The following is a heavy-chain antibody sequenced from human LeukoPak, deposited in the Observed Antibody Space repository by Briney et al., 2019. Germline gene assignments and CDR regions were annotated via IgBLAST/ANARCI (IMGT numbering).Heavy chain of an antibody. CDR3: AKGMTGDTEIHYYYYYYMDV. CDR2: IRYDGSNK. D-gene: IGHD3-16*01. J-gene: IGHJ6*03. CDR1: GFTFSSYG. V-gene: IGHV3-30*02. Sequence: GGSLRLSCAASGFTFSSYGMHWVRQALGKGLECVAFIRYDGSNKYYADSVKGRFTISRDNSKNTLYLQMNSLRAEDTAVYYCAKGMTGDTEIHYYYYYYMDVWGKGTTVTISS.